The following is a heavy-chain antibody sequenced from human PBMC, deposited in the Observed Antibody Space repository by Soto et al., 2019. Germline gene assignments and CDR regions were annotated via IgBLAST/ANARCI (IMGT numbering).Heavy chain of an antibody. Sequence: QVQLVESGGGVVQPGRSLRLSCAASGFTFSSYGMHWVRQAPGKGLEWVAVIWYDGSNKYYADSVKGRFTISRDNSKNTLYLQMNSLRAEDTAVYYCARDPSLAQQLINIFDYWGQGTLVTVSS. CDR3: ARDPSLAQQLINIFDY. J-gene: IGHJ4*02. V-gene: IGHV3-33*01. CDR1: GFTFSSYG. D-gene: IGHD6-13*01. CDR2: IWYDGSNK.